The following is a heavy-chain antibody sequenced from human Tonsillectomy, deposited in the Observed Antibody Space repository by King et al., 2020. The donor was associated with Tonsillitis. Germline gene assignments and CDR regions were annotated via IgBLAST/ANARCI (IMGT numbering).Heavy chain of an antibody. V-gene: IGHV4-34*01. Sequence: VQLQQWGAGLLKPSETLSLTCAVYGGSFSGYYWNWLRQPPGKGLEWIGEINHSGSTNYNPSLKSPVTISLDTSKNQFSLRLSSVTAADTAVYSGSSWWFDPWGQGTLVTVSS. CDR2: INHSGST. CDR3: SSWWFDP. J-gene: IGHJ5*02. CDR1: GGSFSGYY. D-gene: IGHD6-6*01.